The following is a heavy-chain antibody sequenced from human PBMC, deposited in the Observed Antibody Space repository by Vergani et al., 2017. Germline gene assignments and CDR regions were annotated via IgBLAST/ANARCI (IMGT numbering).Heavy chain of an antibody. CDR1: GFTFSSYA. Sequence: EVQLLESGGGLVQPGGSLRLSCAASGFTFSSYAMSWVRQAPGKGLEWVSAISGSGGSTYYADSVKGRFTISRDNSKNTLYLQMNSLRAEDTAVYYCARTDKVSGFGIPPLYYYYGMDVWGQGTTVTVSS. D-gene: IGHD3-10*01. V-gene: IGHV3-23*01. J-gene: IGHJ6*02. CDR2: ISGSGGST. CDR3: ARTDKVSGFGIPPLYYYYGMDV.